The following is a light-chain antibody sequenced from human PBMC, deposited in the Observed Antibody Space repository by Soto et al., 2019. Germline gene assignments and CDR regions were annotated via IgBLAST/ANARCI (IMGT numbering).Light chain of an antibody. J-gene: IGLJ2*01. CDR2: DDS. V-gene: IGLV3-21*02. CDR1: NIGSKS. CDR3: QVWDSSSDHVV. Sequence: SYELTQTPSVSVAPGQTARITWGGNNIGSKSVHWYQQKPGQAPVLVVYDDSDRPSGIPERFSGSNSGNTATLTISRVEAGDEADYYCQVWDSSSDHVVFGGGTKVTVL.